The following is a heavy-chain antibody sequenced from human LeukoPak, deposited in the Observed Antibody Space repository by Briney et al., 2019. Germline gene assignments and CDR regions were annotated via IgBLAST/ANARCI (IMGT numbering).Heavy chain of an antibody. CDR2: ISAYNGNT. J-gene: IGHJ6*03. V-gene: IGHV1-18*01. Sequence: ASVKVSCKASGYTFTSYGISWLRQAPGQGLEWMGWISAYNGNTNYAQKLQGRVTMTTDTSTSTAYMELRSLRSDDTAVRYCPRGGGVPAAITIDYYYYMDVWGKGTTVTVSS. CDR1: GYTFTSYG. CDR3: PRGGGVPAAITIDYYYYMDV. D-gene: IGHD2-2*01.